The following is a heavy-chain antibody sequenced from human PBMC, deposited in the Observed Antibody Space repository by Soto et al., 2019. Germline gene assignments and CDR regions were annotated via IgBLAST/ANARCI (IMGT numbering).Heavy chain of an antibody. J-gene: IGHJ6*02. CDR1: GGSISSGGYY. V-gene: IGHV4-31*03. CDR3: ARGKGDTIFGVVITRPYYYYGMDV. Sequence: TLSLTCTVSGGSISSGGYYWSWIRQHPGKGLEWIGYIYYSGSTYYNPSLKSRVTISVDTSKNQFSLKLSSVTAADTAVYYCARGKGDTIFGVVITRPYYYYGMDVWGQGTTVTVSS. D-gene: IGHD3-3*01. CDR2: IYYSGST.